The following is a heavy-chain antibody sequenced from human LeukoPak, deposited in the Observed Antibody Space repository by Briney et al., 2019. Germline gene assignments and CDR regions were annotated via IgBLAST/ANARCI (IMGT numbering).Heavy chain of an antibody. CDR1: GFTFSSYA. D-gene: IGHD3-10*01. V-gene: IGHV3-23*01. J-gene: IGHJ5*02. CDR2: ISGSGGST. CDR3: AKVGDSTMVRGVLRFDP. Sequence: GGSLRLSCAASGFTFSSYATSWVRQAPGKGLEWVSAISGSGGSTDYADSVKGRFTISRDNSKNTLYLQMNSLRAEDTAVYYCAKVGDSTMVRGVLRFDPWGQGTLVTVSS.